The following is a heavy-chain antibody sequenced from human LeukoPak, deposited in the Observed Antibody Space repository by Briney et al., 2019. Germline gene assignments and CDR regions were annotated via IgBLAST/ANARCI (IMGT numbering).Heavy chain of an antibody. Sequence: GGSLRLSCAASGFTFSSYAMSWARQAPGKGLEWVSAISGSGGSTYYADSVKGRFTISRDNSKNTLYLQMNSLRAEDTAVYYCAKVDTAMVTPRYYFDYWGQGTLVTVSS. CDR1: GFTFSSYA. CDR2: ISGSGGST. V-gene: IGHV3-23*01. CDR3: AKVDTAMVTPRYYFDY. J-gene: IGHJ4*02. D-gene: IGHD5-18*01.